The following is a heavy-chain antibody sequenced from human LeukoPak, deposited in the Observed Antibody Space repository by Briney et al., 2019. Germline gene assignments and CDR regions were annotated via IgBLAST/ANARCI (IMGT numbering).Heavy chain of an antibody. CDR1: GGSISSYY. J-gene: IGHJ6*02. CDR2: IFYSGST. CDR3: ARGLNDDYGDYEEVYYYYGMDV. V-gene: IGHV4-59*01. D-gene: IGHD4-17*01. Sequence: KPSETLSLTCNVSGGSISSYYWSWIRQPPGKGLELIGYIFYSGSTNYNPSLKSRVRISVDTSKNQFSLKLSSVTAADTAVYYCARGLNDDYGDYEEVYYYYGMDVWGQGTTVTVSS.